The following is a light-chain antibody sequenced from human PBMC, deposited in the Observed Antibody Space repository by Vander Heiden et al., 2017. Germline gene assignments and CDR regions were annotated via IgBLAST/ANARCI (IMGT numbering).Light chain of an antibody. CDR1: QSVSSN. CDR3: QQDNNCPMT. J-gene: IGKJ1*01. CDR2: GAS. V-gene: IGKV3-15*01. Sequence: EIVITQSPATLSVSPGERATLSCRASQSVSSNLAWYQQKPGQAPRLLIYGASTRATGIPARFSGSGSGTEFTLTISSLQSEDFAVYYCQQDNNCPMTFGQGTKVEIK.